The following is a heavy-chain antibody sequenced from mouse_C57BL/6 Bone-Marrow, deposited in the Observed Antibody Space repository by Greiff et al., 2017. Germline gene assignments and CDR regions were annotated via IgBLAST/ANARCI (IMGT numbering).Heavy chain of an antibody. CDR1: GFTFSNYW. CDR2: IRLKSDNYAT. CDR3: TEGDYDYDEDY. Sequence: EVKLVESGGGLVQPGGSMKLSCVASGFTFSNYWMNWVRQSPEKGLEWVAQIRLKSDNYATHYAESVKGRFTISRDDSKSSVYLQMNNLRAEDTGIYYCTEGDYDYDEDYWGQGTTLTVSS. V-gene: IGHV6-3*01. J-gene: IGHJ2*01. D-gene: IGHD2-4*01.